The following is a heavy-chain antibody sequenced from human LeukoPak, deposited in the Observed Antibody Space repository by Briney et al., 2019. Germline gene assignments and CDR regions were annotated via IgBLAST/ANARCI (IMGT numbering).Heavy chain of an antibody. J-gene: IGHJ4*02. CDR2: IYYSGST. Sequence: SETLSLTCTVSGGSISSYYWSWIRQPPGKGLEWIGYIYYSGSTYYNPSLKSRVTISVDKAKNQFSLNLNSVTAADTAVYYCARGGDRSFDYWGQGTLVTVSS. CDR3: ARGGDRSFDY. D-gene: IGHD3-10*01. CDR1: GGSISSYY. V-gene: IGHV4-59*12.